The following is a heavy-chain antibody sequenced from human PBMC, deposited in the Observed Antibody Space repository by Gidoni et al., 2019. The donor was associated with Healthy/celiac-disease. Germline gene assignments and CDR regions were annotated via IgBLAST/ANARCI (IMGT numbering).Heavy chain of an antibody. Sequence: EVQLLASGGGSIQPGGSSRPSCAAYGFTCSSYAISWVRQAPGKGLEWVSAISGSGGSTYYADSVKGRFTISRDNSKNTLYLQMNSLRAEDTAVYYCAKPSYDYVWGSYPAHFDYWGQGTLVTVSS. CDR3: AKPSYDYVWGSYPAHFDY. D-gene: IGHD3-16*02. J-gene: IGHJ4*02. CDR1: GFTCSSYA. V-gene: IGHV3-23*01. CDR2: ISGSGGST.